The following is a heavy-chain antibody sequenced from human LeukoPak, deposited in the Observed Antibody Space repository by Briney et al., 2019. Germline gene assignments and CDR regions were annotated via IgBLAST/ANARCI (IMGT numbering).Heavy chain of an antibody. J-gene: IGHJ5*02. V-gene: IGHV4-34*01. CDR2: INHSGST. CDR3: ARHKVLVVVPAANPVRFNWFDP. Sequence: PSETLSLTCAVYGGSFSGYYWSWIRQPPGKGLEWIGEINHSGSTNYNPSLKSRVTISVDTSKNQFSLKLSSVTAADTAVYYCARHKVLVVVPAANPVRFNWFDPWGQGTLVTVSS. D-gene: IGHD2-2*01. CDR1: GGSFSGYY.